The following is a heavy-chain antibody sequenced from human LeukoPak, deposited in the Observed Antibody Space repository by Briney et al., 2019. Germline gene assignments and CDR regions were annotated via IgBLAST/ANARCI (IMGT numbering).Heavy chain of an antibody. J-gene: IGHJ4*02. V-gene: IGHV3-20*04. CDR3: ARGYSNYVVVDY. D-gene: IGHD4-11*01. CDR2: INWNGGST. Sequence: PGGSLRLSCAASGFTFDDYGMSWVRQAPGKGLEWVSGINWNGGSTGYADSVKGRFSISRDNAKNSLYPQMNSLRAEDTAVYYCARGYSNYVVVDYWGQGTLVTVSS. CDR1: GFTFDDYG.